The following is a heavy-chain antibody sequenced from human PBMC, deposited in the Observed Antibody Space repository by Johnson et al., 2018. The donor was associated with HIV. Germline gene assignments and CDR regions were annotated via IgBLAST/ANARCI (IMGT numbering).Heavy chain of an antibody. CDR1: GFTFSSYA. J-gene: IGHJ3*02. CDR3: GRDMSSRWGMGDACDI. Sequence: QVLLVESGGGVVQPGRSLRLSCAASGFTFSSYALHWVRQAPGKGLGWVAVISYDGSNKYYADSVKGPLTISRDNSNNTLYLQMSSLRADETAMYYCGRDMSSRWGMGDACDIWGQGTMVTVSS. V-gene: IGHV3-30-3*01. D-gene: IGHD6-13*01. CDR2: ISYDGSNK.